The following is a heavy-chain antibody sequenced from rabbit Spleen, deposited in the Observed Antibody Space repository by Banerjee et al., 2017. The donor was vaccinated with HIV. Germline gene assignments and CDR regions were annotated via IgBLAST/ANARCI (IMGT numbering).Heavy chain of an antibody. CDR3: ARDTGTYDYIDVYFNL. CDR1: GFSFSRSYD. V-gene: IGHV1S45*01. CDR2: IYTGNGHT. D-gene: IGHD7-1*01. Sequence: QEQLVESGGDLVQPGASLTLTCTASGFSFSRSYDMCWVRQAPGKGLEWIGCIYTGNGHTHYASWAKGRFTISITSSTTVTLQATGLTVADTATYFCARDTGTYDYIDVYFNLWGQGTLVTVS. J-gene: IGHJ4*01.